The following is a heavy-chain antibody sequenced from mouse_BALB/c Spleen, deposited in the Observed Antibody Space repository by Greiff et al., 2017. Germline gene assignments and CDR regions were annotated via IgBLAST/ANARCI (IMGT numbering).Heavy chain of an antibody. V-gene: IGHV1S81*02. Sequence: VQLQQPGAELVKPGASVKLSCKASGYTFTSYWMHWVKQRPGQGLEWIGEINPSNGRTNYNEKFKSKATLTVDKSSSTAYMQLSSLTSEDSAVYYCARNGYEAMDYWGQGTSVTVSS. CDR2: INPSNGRT. J-gene: IGHJ4*01. CDR3: ARNGYEAMDY. CDR1: GYTFTSYW.